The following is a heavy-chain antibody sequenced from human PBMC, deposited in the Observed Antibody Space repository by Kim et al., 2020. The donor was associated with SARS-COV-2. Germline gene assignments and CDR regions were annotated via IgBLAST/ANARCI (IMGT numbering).Heavy chain of an antibody. CDR2: MSVSGGGI. J-gene: IGHJ4*02. V-gene: IGHV3-23*01. CDR3: AKGSGDYGAFAS. CDR1: GFTFSTYA. Sequence: GGSLRLSCAASGFTFSTYAMTWVRQAPGKGLEWVSGMSVSGGGIYYADSVKGRFTISRDNSKNTLYLHMNSLRADDTAVYYCAKGSGDYGAFASWGQGT. D-gene: IGHD2-21*02.